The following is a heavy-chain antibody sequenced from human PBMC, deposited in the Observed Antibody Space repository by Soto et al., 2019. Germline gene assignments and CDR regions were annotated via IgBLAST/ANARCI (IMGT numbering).Heavy chain of an antibody. CDR1: GYTFTGYY. J-gene: IGHJ4*02. D-gene: IGHD6-19*01. CDR3: ARDSSGWLENFGY. Sequence: ASVKVSCKASGYTFTGYYMHWVRQAPGQGLEWMGWINPNSGGTNYAQKFQGRVTMTRDTSISTAYMELSRLRSDDTAVYYCARDSSGWLENFGYWGQGTQVLVS. V-gene: IGHV1-2*02. CDR2: INPNSGGT.